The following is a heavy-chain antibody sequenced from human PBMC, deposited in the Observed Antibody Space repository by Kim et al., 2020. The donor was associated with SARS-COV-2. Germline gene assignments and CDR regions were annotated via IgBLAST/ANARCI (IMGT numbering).Heavy chain of an antibody. Sequence: ETIYAQKFQGRVTMTEDTSTDTAYMELSSLRSEDTAVYYCATELYYAFDPWGQGTLVTVSS. J-gene: IGHJ5*02. D-gene: IGHD3-3*01. CDR3: ATELYYAFDP. CDR2: ET. V-gene: IGHV1-24*01.